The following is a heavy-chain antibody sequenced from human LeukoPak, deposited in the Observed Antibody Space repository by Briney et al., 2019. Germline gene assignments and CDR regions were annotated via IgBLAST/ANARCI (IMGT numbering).Heavy chain of an antibody. D-gene: IGHD2-21*02. CDR3: ARGPPVGTSDY. J-gene: IGHJ4*02. Sequence: GGSLRLSCAASGFTFSSYAMHWVRQAPGKGLEWVSSISSSSSYIYYADSVKGRFTISRDNAKNSLYLQMNSLRAEDTAVYYCARGPPVGTSDYWGQGTLVTVSS. CDR2: ISSSSSYI. CDR1: GFTFSSYA. V-gene: IGHV3-21*01.